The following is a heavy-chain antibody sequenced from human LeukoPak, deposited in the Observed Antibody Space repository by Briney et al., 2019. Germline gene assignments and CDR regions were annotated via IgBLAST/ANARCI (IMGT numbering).Heavy chain of an antibody. D-gene: IGHD6-19*01. J-gene: IGHJ4*02. Sequence: SETLSLTCAVSGYSISSGYYWGWIRQPPGKGLEWIGSIYHSGGTYYNPSLKSRVTISVDTSKNQFSLKLSSVTAADTAVYYCARGRAVAGSGGNWGQGTLVTVSS. CDR1: GYSISSGYY. CDR3: ARGRAVAGSGGN. CDR2: IYHSGGT. V-gene: IGHV4-38-2*01.